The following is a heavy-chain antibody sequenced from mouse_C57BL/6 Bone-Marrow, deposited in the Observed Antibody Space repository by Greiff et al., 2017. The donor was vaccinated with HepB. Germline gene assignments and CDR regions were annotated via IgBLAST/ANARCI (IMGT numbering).Heavy chain of an antibody. Sequence: EVQLVESGEGLVKPGGSLKLSCAASGFTFSSYAMSWVRQTPEKRLEWVAYISSGGDYIYYADTVKGRFTISRDNARNTLYLQMSSLKSEDTAMYYCTRDKGRARPAWFAYWGQGTLVTVSA. D-gene: IGHD3-1*01. CDR2: ISSGGDYI. V-gene: IGHV5-9-1*02. CDR1: GFTFSSYA. CDR3: TRDKGRARPAWFAY. J-gene: IGHJ3*01.